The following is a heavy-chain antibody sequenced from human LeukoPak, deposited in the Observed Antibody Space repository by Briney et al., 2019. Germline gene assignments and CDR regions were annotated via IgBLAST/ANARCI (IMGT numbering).Heavy chain of an antibody. CDR3: ARRANYGSFSLGY. CDR2: IYLGDSDT. CDR1: GYSFTTYW. Sequence: GESLKTSCKGSGYSFTTYWIAWVRQMPGKGLEWMGIIYLGDSDTRYSPSFQGQVTISVDKSISTAFLQWSSLKASDSAMFYCARRANYGSFSLGYWGQGTLVTVSS. V-gene: IGHV5-51*01. D-gene: IGHD3-10*01. J-gene: IGHJ4*02.